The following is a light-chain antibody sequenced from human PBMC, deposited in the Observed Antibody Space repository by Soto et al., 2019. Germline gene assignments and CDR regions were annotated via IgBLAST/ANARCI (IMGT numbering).Light chain of an antibody. CDR2: DAS. V-gene: IGKV3-11*01. CDR1: QSVSSY. CDR3: QQRSNWPHT. Sequence: EIVSTQSPATLSLSPGERATLSCRASQSVSSYLAWYQQKPGQAPRLLIYDASKRATGIPGRFSGSGSGTDFTLTISSLEHEDSAVYYCQQRSNWPHTFGQGTKLEIK. J-gene: IGKJ2*01.